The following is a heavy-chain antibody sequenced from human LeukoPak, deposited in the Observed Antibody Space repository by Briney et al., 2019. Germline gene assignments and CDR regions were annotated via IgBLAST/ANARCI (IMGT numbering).Heavy chain of an antibody. CDR1: GGSFSGYY. CDR3: AREGVEEMACDY. Sequence: SETLSLTCAVYGGSFSGYYWSWIRQPPGKGLEWIGEINHSGSTNYNPSLKSRVTMSVDTSKNQFSLKLSSVTAADTAVYYCAREGVEEMACDYWGQGTLVTVSS. D-gene: IGHD5-24*01. CDR2: INHSGST. V-gene: IGHV4-34*01. J-gene: IGHJ4*02.